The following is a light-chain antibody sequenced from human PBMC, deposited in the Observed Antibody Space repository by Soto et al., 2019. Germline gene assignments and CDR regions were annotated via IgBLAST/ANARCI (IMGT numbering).Light chain of an antibody. CDR1: QAIGNY. J-gene: IGKJ4*01. Sequence: IQMTQSPSSLSASVGDRVTITCQAIQAIGNYLTWYQQKPGKAPKLLIYEASNLETGVPSRFSGSGSGTDFTFTINSLQPEDIATYYCQQYDDLPFTFGGGTKVEIK. V-gene: IGKV1-33*01. CDR3: QQYDDLPFT. CDR2: EAS.